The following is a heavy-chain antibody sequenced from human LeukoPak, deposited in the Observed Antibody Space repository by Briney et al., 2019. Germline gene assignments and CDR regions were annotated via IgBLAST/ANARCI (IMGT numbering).Heavy chain of an antibody. Sequence: ASVKVSCKASGYTFTNFGISWVRQAPGQGLEWMGWISAYNGNTNYAHNLQGRVTMTTDTSTSTAYMELRSLRSDDTAVYYCARPDYGDYVLGAFDMWGQGTMVTVSS. CDR1: GYTFTNFG. V-gene: IGHV1-18*01. CDR2: ISAYNGNT. D-gene: IGHD4-17*01. J-gene: IGHJ3*02. CDR3: ARPDYGDYVLGAFDM.